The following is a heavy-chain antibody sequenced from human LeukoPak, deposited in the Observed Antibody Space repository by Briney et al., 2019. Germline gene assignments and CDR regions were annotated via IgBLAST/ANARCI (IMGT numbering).Heavy chain of an antibody. CDR3: ARDRVPIGGYYYGMDV. CDR1: EFDFSSHA. CDR2: IWYDGSNK. Sequence: PGGSLRLSCAASEFDFSSHAMTWVRQAPGKGLEWVAVIWYDGSNKYYADSVKGRFTISRDNSKNTLYLQMNSLRAEDTAVYYCARDRVPIGGYYYGMDVWGQGTTVTVSS. V-gene: IGHV3-33*08. D-gene: IGHD3-10*01. J-gene: IGHJ6*02.